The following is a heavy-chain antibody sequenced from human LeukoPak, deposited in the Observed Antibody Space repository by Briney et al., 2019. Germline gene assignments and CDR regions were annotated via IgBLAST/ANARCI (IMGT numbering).Heavy chain of an antibody. J-gene: IGHJ4*02. CDR2: ISFDGSNK. CDR1: GFTFSSYT. CDR3: ARGGSYGGYHSY. V-gene: IGHV3-30*04. D-gene: IGHD4-23*01. Sequence: GGSLRLSCAASGFTFSSYTMHWVRQAPGKGLEWVALISFDGSNKYYADSVKGRFTISRDNSKNTLYLQVNSLRVEDTAVYYCARGGSYGGYHSYWGQGTLVTVSS.